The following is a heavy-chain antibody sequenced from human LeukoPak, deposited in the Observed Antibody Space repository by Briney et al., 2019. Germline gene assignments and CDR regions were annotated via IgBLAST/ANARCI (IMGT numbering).Heavy chain of an antibody. CDR2: IYYSGST. Sequence: ASETLSLTCTVSGGSVSSGSYYWSWIRQPPVKGLEWIGYIYYSGSTNYNPSLKSRVTISVDTSKNQFSLKLSSVTAADTAAYYCARDLEPLGGHDAFDIWGQGTMVTVSS. CDR1: GGSVSSGSYY. CDR3: ARDLEPLGGHDAFDI. D-gene: IGHD1-26*01. J-gene: IGHJ3*02. V-gene: IGHV4-61*01.